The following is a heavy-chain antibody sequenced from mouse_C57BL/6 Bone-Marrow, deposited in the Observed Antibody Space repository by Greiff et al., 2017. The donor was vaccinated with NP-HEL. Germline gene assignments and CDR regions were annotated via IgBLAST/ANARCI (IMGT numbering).Heavy chain of an antibody. CDR1: GYTFTSYW. CDR2: IDPSASET. D-gene: IGHD2-5*01. CDR3: AREDYSNYGGYWYFDV. Sequence: QVQLQQPGAELVRPGSSVKLSCKASGYTFTSYWMHWVKQRPIQGLEWIGNIDPSASETHYNQKFKDKATLTVDKSSSTAYMQLSSLTSEDSAVYYCAREDYSNYGGYWYFDVWGTGTTVTVSS. V-gene: IGHV1-52*01. J-gene: IGHJ1*03.